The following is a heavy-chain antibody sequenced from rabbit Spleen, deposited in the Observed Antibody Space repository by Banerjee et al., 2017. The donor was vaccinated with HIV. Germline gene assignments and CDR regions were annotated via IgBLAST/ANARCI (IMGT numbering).Heavy chain of an antibody. CDR2: IDTGSSDFA. Sequence: QQQLEESGGGLVKPGGTLTLTCKASGVSFSGNSYMCWVRQAPGKGLEWIACIDTGSSDFAYFASWAKGRFTISKTSSTTVTLQMTSLAAADTATYFCARNGGGSKDWLDLWGQGTLVTVS. D-gene: IGHD8-1*01. CDR1: GVSFSGNSY. J-gene: IGHJ5*01. V-gene: IGHV1S45*01. CDR3: ARNGGGSKDWLDL.